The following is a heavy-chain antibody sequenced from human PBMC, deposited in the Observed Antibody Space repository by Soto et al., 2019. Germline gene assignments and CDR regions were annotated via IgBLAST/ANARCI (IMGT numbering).Heavy chain of an antibody. Sequence: GASVKVSCKASGYTFTGYYMHWVRQAPGQGLEWMGWINPNSGGTNYAQKFQGRVTMTRDTSISTAYMELSRLRSDDTAVYYCVTDIVVVPATGPWGQGTLVTVSS. CDR2: INPNSGGT. V-gene: IGHV1-2*02. CDR3: VTDIVVVPATGP. J-gene: IGHJ5*02. CDR1: GYTFTGYY. D-gene: IGHD2-2*01.